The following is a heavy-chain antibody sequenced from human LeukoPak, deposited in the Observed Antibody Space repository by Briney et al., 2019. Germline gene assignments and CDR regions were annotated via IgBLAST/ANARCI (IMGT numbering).Heavy chain of an antibody. CDR1: GFTFSNYG. V-gene: IGHV3-30*02. J-gene: IGHJ5*02. CDR3: AKDRGDLNWFDP. Sequence: GGSLRLSCAASGFTFSNYGMHWVRQAPGKGLEWVTFIRYDGSNKYYADSVKGRFTISRDNSKNTLNLQMNSLRAEDTAVYYCAKDRGDLNWFDPWGQGTLVTLSS. CDR2: IRYDGSNK. D-gene: IGHD2-21*02.